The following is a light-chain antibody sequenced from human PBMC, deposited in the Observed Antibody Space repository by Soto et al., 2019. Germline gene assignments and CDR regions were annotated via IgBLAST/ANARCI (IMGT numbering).Light chain of an antibody. CDR1: QSLLNGNGYNS. CDR2: LAV. V-gene: IGKV2-28*01. CDR3: MQDRQIPSIT. Sequence: DIVMTQSPLSLPVTPVEPASISCRSSQSLLNGNGYNSLDWYLQKPVQSPQLLIYLAVNRAAGVPDRFSGSGSGTDFTLKISRVEAEDVGIYYCMQDRQIPSITFGQGTRLDI. J-gene: IGKJ5*01.